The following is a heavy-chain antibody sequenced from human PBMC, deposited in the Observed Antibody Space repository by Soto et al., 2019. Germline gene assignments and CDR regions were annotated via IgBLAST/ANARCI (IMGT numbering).Heavy chain of an antibody. CDR2: INAGNGNT. CDR1: GYTFTSYA. V-gene: IGHV1-3*01. D-gene: IGHD1-1*01. J-gene: IGHJ5*02. CDR3: ARLVWNDASLNWFDP. Sequence: GASVKVSCKASGYTFTSYAMHWVRQAPGQRLEWMGWINAGNGNTKYSQKFQGRVTITRDTSASTAYMELSSLRSEDTAVYYCARLVWNDASLNWFDPWGQGTLVTVSS.